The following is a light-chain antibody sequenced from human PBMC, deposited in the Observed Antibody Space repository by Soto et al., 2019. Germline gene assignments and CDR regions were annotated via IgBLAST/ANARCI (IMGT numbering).Light chain of an antibody. V-gene: IGLV2-14*01. Sequence: QSVLTQPASVSGSPGQSITISCTGASSDVGGYNYVSWYQQHPGKAPKLMIYEVSNRPSGVSNHFSGSKSGNTASLTISGLQAEDEADYYCSSYTSSSPLYVFGTGTKSPS. J-gene: IGLJ1*01. CDR3: SSYTSSSPLYV. CDR1: SSDVGGYNY. CDR2: EVS.